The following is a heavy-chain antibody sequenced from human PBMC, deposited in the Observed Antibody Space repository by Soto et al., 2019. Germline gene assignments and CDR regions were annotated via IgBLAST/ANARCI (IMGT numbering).Heavy chain of an antibody. V-gene: IGHV4-31*03. CDR1: GGSISSGGYY. Sequence: QVQLQESGPGLVKPSQTLSLTCTVSGGSISSGGYYWSWIRQHPGKGLEWIGYIYYSGSTYYNLSLKSRVTISVDTSKNQFSLKLSSVTAADTAVYYCAREMDCGGDCYSWSNWFDPWGQGTLVTVSS. CDR3: AREMDCGGDCYSWSNWFDP. J-gene: IGHJ5*02. CDR2: IYYSGST. D-gene: IGHD2-21*02.